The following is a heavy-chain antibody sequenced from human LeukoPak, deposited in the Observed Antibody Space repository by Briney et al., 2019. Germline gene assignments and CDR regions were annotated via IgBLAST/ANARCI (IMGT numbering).Heavy chain of an antibody. V-gene: IGHV4-61*01. CDR2: IYYSGST. Sequence: SETLSLTCTVSGGSISSSSYYWSWIRQPPGKGLEWIGYIYYSGSTNHNPSLKSRVTISLDTSKNQFSLKLSSVTAADTAVYYCARDRQIVVRAHGTLDLWGQGTMVTVSS. J-gene: IGHJ3*01. CDR3: ARDRQIVVRAHGTLDL. CDR1: GGSISSSSYY. D-gene: IGHD3-10*01.